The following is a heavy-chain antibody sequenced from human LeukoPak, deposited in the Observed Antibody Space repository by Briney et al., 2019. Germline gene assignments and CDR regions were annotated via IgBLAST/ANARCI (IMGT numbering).Heavy chain of an antibody. CDR1: GGTFSSYA. D-gene: IGHD3-10*01. CDR2: IIPIFGTA. Sequence: EASVKVSCKASGGTFSSYAISWVRQAPGQGLEWTGGIIPIFGTANYAQKFQGRVTITADESTSTAYMELSSLRSEDTAVYYCARESITMVRGVIGSRKFDYRGQGTLVTVSS. V-gene: IGHV1-69*13. J-gene: IGHJ4*02. CDR3: ARESITMVRGVIGSRKFDY.